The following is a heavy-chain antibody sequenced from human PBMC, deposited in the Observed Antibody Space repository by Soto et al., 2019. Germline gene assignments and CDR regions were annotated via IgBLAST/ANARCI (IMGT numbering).Heavy chain of an antibody. D-gene: IGHD6-19*01. Sequence: SGPTLVNPTQTLTLTCTFSGFSLSTSGVGVGWIRQPPGKALEWLALIYWDDDKYYSTSLKTRLTISKDTSKDQVVLTMTNMDTVDTGTYYCARVSVAGTVDGAFDIWGQGTLVTVS. CDR1: GFSLSTSGVG. CDR2: IYWDDDK. CDR3: ARVSVAGTVDGAFDI. V-gene: IGHV2-70*12. J-gene: IGHJ3*02.